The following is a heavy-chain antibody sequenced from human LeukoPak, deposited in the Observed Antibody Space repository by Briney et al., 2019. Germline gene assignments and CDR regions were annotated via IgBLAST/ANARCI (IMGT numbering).Heavy chain of an antibody. J-gene: IGHJ3*02. D-gene: IGHD2-15*01. Sequence: AAXVKVSCKVSGYTLTGLFMHWVRQAPGKGLEWMGGFDPEEGETIYAQKFQGRVTMTEDTSTDTAYMELSSLRSEDTAVYYCATDAARHTDAFDIWGQGTMVTVSS. CDR3: ATDAARHTDAFDI. CDR2: FDPEEGET. V-gene: IGHV1-24*01. CDR1: GYTLTGLF.